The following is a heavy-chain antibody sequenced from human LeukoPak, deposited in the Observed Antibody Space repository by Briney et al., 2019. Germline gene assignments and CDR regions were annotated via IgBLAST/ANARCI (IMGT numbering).Heavy chain of an antibody. CDR2: INHSGST. CDR1: GGSFSGYY. D-gene: IGHD1-26*01. J-gene: IGHJ4*02. V-gene: IGHV4-34*01. CDR3: ARGGPPSIVGAVNDY. Sequence: SETLSLTCAVYGGSFSGYYWGWIRQPPGKGLEWIGEINHSGSTNYNPSLKSRVTISVDTSKNQFSLKLSSVTAADTAVYYCARGGPPSIVGAVNDYWGQGTLVTVSS.